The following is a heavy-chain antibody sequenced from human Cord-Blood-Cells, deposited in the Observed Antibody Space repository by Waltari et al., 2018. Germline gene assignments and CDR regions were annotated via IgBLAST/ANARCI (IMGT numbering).Heavy chain of an antibody. CDR3: ARAERTSGYGLNDAFDI. CDR2: VIPIFGTA. J-gene: IGHJ3*02. Sequence: QVQLVQSGAEVKKPGSSVKVSCKASGGTFSSYAISWVRQAPGQGLEWMGGVIPIFGTANYEQKVQGRVTITADESTSTAYMELSSLRSEDTAVYYCARAERTSGYGLNDAFDIWGQGTMVTVSS. CDR1: GGTFSSYA. D-gene: IGHD5-12*01. V-gene: IGHV1-69*01.